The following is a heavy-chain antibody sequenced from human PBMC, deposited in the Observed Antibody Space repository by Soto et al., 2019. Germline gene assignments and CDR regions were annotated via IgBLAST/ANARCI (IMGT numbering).Heavy chain of an antibody. J-gene: IGHJ6*02. D-gene: IGHD3-3*01. CDR2: ISSSGDAT. V-gene: IGHV3-23*01. CDR3: AKNGDFWSWGMDV. Sequence: GSLGTACAAYGCTVSTYAMTGVRQAPGKGLEWVSIISSSGDATYYLDSVKGRFTISRDNSRNTLNLQMNSLRAEDTAVYYCAKNGDFWSWGMDVWGLGTKVTVSS. CDR1: GCTVSTYA.